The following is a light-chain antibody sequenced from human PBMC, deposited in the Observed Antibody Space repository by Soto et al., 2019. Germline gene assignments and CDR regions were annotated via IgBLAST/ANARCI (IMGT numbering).Light chain of an antibody. V-gene: IGLV1-47*01. Sequence: QAVVTQPPSASGTPGQRVTISCSGSSSNIGSNYVYWYQQLPGTAPKLLIYRNNQLPSGVPDRFSGSKSGTSASLAISGLRSEDEADYYCAAWDDSLSGWVFGGGTKVTVL. CDR1: SSNIGSNY. CDR3: AAWDDSLSGWV. CDR2: RNN. J-gene: IGLJ3*02.